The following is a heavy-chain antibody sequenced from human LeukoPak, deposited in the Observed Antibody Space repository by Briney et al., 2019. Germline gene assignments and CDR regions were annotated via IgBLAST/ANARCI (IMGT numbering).Heavy chain of an antibody. CDR1: GGSISGYY. CDR2: IYDTGNT. Sequence: SSETLSLTCSVSGGSISGYYWSWIRQPPGRRLEWIGYIYDTGNTTYNPSLKSRVTISIDRSKNLFSLKLTSVTVADTAVYFCARLPGASFDSWGQGNLVTVSS. D-gene: IGHD7-27*01. CDR3: ARLPGASFDS. J-gene: IGHJ4*02. V-gene: IGHV4-59*08.